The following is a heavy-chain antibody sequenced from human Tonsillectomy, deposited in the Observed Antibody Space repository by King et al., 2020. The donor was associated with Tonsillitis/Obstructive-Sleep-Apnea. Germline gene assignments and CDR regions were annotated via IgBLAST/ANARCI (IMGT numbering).Heavy chain of an antibody. CDR2: IWNDGSNT. Sequence: VQLVESGGGVVQPGRSLRLSCAASGFTFSSYGMHWVRQAPGKGLEWVAVIWNDGSNTYYVDSGKGRFTISRDNSKNTLYLQRNSLRAEDTAVYYCARDNGGYEVSNFDYWGQGTLVTVSS. CDR1: GFTFSSYG. CDR3: ARDNGGYEVSNFDY. D-gene: IGHD5-12*01. J-gene: IGHJ4*02. V-gene: IGHV3-33*01.